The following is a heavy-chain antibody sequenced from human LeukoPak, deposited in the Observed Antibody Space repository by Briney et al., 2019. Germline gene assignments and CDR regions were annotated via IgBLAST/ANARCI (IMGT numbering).Heavy chain of an antibody. Sequence: GGALRLSCAPSLFTLSSYAISSVPQTPGKGLECVSILSGSGGSTYYAASVKGRVTICRDNSKNTLYLQMNSLSAEGTAVYCCARDNSGIAVGALDYWGQGTLVTVSS. J-gene: IGHJ4*02. V-gene: IGHV3-23*01. CDR1: LFTLSSYA. D-gene: IGHD6-19*01. CDR3: ARDNSGIAVGALDY. CDR2: LSGSGGST.